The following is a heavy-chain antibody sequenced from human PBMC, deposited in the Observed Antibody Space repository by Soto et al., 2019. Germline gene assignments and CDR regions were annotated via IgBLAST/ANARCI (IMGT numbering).Heavy chain of an antibody. CDR3: ATVYCSGGSCYSIDY. CDR1: GYTFTSYG. V-gene: IGHV1-18*01. D-gene: IGHD2-15*01. J-gene: IGHJ4*02. CDR2: INGYTGNT. Sequence: ASVKVSCKASGYTFTSYGFSWVRQAPGQGLEWMGWINGYTGNTHYAQKFQGRVTMTRDTSTSTVYMELSSLRSEDTAVYYCATVYCSGGSCYSIDYWGQGTLVTVSS.